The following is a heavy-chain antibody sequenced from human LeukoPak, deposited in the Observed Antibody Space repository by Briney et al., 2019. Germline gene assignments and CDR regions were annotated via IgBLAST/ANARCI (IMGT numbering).Heavy chain of an antibody. CDR1: GYSISSGYY. Sequence: PSETLSLTCSFSGYSISSGYYWGWIRQPPGQGLEWIGNIYHSGSTYYNPSLKSRVTISVDTSKSQFSLKLSSVTAADTAVYYCAGDFWSGYYFRDWGQGTLVTVSS. D-gene: IGHD3-3*01. CDR2: IYHSGST. V-gene: IGHV4-38-2*02. CDR3: AGDFWSGYYFRD. J-gene: IGHJ4*02.